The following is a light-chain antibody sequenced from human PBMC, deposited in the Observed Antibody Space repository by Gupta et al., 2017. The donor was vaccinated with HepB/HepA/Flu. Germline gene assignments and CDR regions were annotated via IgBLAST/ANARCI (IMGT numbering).Light chain of an antibody. Sequence: QSALPQHRPASGAPGQPATIPCTGTSSDVGGYIYVSWYQQHPGQAPNLMIYDVTKRPSGVPDRFSGSKSGNTASLTISGAQAEDEADYYCHLYESSTAVFGGGTKLTVL. CDR1: SSDVGGYIY. CDR3: HLYESSTAV. J-gene: IGLJ2*01. CDR2: DVT. V-gene: IGLV2-11*01.